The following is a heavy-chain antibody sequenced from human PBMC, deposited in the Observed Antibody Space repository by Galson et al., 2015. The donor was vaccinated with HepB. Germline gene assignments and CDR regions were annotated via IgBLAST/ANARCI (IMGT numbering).Heavy chain of an antibody. CDR1: GGTFTRYT. Sequence: SVKVSCKASGGTFTRYTISWVRQAPGQGLEWMGGIIPVFGTPKYAQKFQGRVTIIADESTSTAYMELSSLTSEDTAVYYCARVPHQGSRYFLWYFDLWGRGTLVSVSS. CDR3: ARVPHQGSRYFLWYFDL. J-gene: IGHJ2*01. D-gene: IGHD3-22*01. CDR2: IIPVFGTP. V-gene: IGHV1-69*13.